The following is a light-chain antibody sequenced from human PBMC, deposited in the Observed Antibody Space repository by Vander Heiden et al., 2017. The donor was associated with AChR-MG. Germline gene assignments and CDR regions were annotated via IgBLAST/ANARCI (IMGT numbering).Light chain of an antibody. J-gene: IGLJ2*01. CDR3: AAWDDSLNVV. CDR1: SSNTGSNT. Sequence: QSVLTQPPSASGTPGPRVHTSCSGSSSNTGSNTVTWYQQLPGTAPKLLIYSNNQRPSGVPDRFSGSKSGTSASLAISGLQSEDEADYYCAAWDDSLNVVFGGGTKLTVL. CDR2: SNN. V-gene: IGLV1-44*01.